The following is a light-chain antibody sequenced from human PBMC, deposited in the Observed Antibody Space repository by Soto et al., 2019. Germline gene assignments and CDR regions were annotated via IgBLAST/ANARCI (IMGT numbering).Light chain of an antibody. CDR2: DAS. V-gene: IGKV1-5*01. CDR3: QQYHVFWT. Sequence: IQMTQWPSIVSASVGDRVTITCRASQSVSSWLAWYQQRPGQAPKLLIYDASTLTSGVPSRFSGSGSGTEFTLTISRLQPEDFATYYCQQYHVFWTFGQGTKVDI. J-gene: IGKJ1*01. CDR1: QSVSSW.